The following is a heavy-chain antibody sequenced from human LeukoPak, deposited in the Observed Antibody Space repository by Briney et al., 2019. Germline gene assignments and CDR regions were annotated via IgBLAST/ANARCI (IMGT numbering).Heavy chain of an antibody. CDR2: MNPNSGNT. J-gene: IGHJ4*02. Sequence: ASVKVSCKASGYTFTSYDINWVRQATGQGLEWMGWMNPNSGNTGYAQKFQGRVTMTRNTSISTAYMELSSLRSEDTAAYYCARALRMVRGVIISGHPAYYFDYWGQGTLVTVSS. D-gene: IGHD3-10*01. V-gene: IGHV1-8*01. CDR1: GYTFTSYD. CDR3: ARALRMVRGVIISGHPAYYFDY.